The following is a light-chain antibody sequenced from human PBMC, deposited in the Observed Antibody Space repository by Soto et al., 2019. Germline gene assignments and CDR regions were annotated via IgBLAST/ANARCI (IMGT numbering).Light chain of an antibody. J-gene: IGKJ1*01. CDR2: GAS. CDR3: QQYRSWHRT. Sequence: EILLTQSPATLSVSPGERVTLSCRASQSVDINLAWYQQKPGQAPRLLIYGASTRATDMSGTFSGRGSGTEFTLTISNVRPEDFAVYYCQQYRSWHRTFGQGTKVDIK. CDR1: QSVDIN. V-gene: IGKV3-15*01.